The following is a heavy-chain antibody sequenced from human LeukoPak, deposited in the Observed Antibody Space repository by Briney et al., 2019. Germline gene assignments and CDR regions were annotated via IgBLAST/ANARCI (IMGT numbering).Heavy chain of an antibody. CDR1: GYSFTSYW. V-gene: IGHV5-51*01. Sequence: GESLKISWKGSGYSFTSYWIGWVRQMPGKGLEWMGIVYPDDYYTRHSRSFQGQVTLSADKSISTAYLQWNSLKASDTAMYYCARGGGAAAPLIDYWGQGTLVTVSS. D-gene: IGHD6-13*01. J-gene: IGHJ4*02. CDR3: ARGGGAAAPLIDY. CDR2: VYPDDYYT.